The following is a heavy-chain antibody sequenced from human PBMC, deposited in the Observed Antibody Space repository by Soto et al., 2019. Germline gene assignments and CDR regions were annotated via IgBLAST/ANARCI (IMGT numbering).Heavy chain of an antibody. V-gene: IGHV1-69*13. CDR2: IIPIFGTA. CDR1: GGTVSSYA. Sequence: SVKVSCKASGGTVSSYAISWVRQAPGQGLEWMGGIIPIFGTANYEQKFQGRVTITADESTSTAYMELSSLRSEDTAVYYCARGRGIYYYYYGMDVWGQGTTVTVSS. D-gene: IGHD2-15*01. CDR3: ARGRGIYYYYYGMDV. J-gene: IGHJ6*02.